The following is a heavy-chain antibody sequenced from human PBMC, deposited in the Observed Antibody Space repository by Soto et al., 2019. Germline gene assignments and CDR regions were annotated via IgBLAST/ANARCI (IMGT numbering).Heavy chain of an antibody. CDR3: ARLGEGSGWYRAFDY. D-gene: IGHD6-19*01. CDR1: GYSFTSYW. CDR2: IYPGDSDT. Sequence: GESLKISCKGSGYSFTSYWTGWVRQMPGKGLEWMGIIYPGDSDTRYSPSFQGQVTISADKSISTAYLQWSSLKASDTAMYYCARLGEGSGWYRAFDYWGQGTLVTVSS. J-gene: IGHJ4*02. V-gene: IGHV5-51*01.